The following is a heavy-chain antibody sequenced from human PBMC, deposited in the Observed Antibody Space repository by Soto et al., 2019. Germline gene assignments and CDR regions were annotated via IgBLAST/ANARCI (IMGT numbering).Heavy chain of an antibody. CDR1: GDNFSRDNFTNYA. CDR3: ARSTTDWNFDS. V-gene: IGHV1-69*06. Sequence: QVHLVQSGAEVKKPGSSVKVSCKASGDNFSRDNFTNYAIGWVRQAPGQGLEWLEGFIPIFETPNYAQKFPGRVTITADKSTTTAYMELRSLTSEDTAVYYCARSTTDWNFDSCGHGSLVTVSS. D-gene: IGHD1-1*01. CDR2: FIPIFETP. J-gene: IGHJ4*01.